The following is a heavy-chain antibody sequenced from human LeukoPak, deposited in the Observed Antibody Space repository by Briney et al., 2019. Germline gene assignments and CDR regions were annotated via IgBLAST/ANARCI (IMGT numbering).Heavy chain of an antibody. CDR2: ISAYNGNT. V-gene: IGHV1-18*01. J-gene: IGHJ6*03. D-gene: IGHD2-2*01. CDR3: ARVPAATYNYYYYYMDV. Sequence: GASVKVSCKASGYTFTSYGISWVRQAPGQGLEWMGWISAYNGNTNYAQKLQGRVTMTTDTSTSTAYMELRSLRSDDTAVYYCARVPAATYNYYYYYMDVWGKGTTVTVSS. CDR1: GYTFTSYG.